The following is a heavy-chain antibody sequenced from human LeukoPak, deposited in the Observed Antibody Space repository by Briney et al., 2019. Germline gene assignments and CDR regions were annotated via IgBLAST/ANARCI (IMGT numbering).Heavy chain of an antibody. D-gene: IGHD6-6*01. J-gene: IGHJ4*02. CDR2: IYYSGST. V-gene: IGHV4-59*08. CDR1: GGSISSYY. CDR3: ARHDASSSANDY. Sequence: SETLSLTCTVSGGSISSYYWSWIRQPPGKGLEWIGYIYYSGSTNYNPSLKSRVTISVDTSKNQFSLKLSSVTAADTAVYYCARHDASSSANDYWGQGTLVTVSS.